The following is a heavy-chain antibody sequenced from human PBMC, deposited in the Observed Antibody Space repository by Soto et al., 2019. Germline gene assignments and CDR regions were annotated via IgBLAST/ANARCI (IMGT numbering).Heavy chain of an antibody. D-gene: IGHD3-10*01. Sequence: SETLSLTCTVSGGSISSGGYYWSWIRQHPGKGLEWIGYIYYSGSTYYNPSLKSRVTISVDTSKNQFSLKLSSVTAADTAVYYCASAGPGYYYYGMDVWGQGTTVTLSS. V-gene: IGHV4-31*03. CDR1: GGSISSGGYY. J-gene: IGHJ6*02. CDR3: ASAGPGYYYYGMDV. CDR2: IYYSGST.